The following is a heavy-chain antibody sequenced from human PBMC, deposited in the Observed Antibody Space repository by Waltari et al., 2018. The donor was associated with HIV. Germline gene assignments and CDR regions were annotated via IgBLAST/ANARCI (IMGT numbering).Heavy chain of an antibody. V-gene: IGHV4-59*01. CDR3: ARTVGTSISGVITYNWFDS. CDR1: ADTIHNYY. D-gene: IGHD3-3*01. J-gene: IGHJ5*01. CDR2: IYYTGTS. Sequence: QVQLQESGPGLVKPSETLSLPCNVSADTIHNYYLSWIRQSPAKGLEWIGYIYYTGTSNYNPSPSLKSRVTMSLDTSKTQFSLKLTSVSAADTAVYYCARTVGTSISGVITYNWFDSWGQGTLVTVSS.